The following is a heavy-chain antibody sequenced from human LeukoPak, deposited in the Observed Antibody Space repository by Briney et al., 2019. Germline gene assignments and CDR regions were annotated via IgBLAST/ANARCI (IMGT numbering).Heavy chain of an antibody. V-gene: IGHV4-59*12. CDR2: VYYSGST. CDR3: ARGRIQLWLLGNYYYYYYMDV. D-gene: IGHD5-18*01. Sequence: SETLSLTCSVSGGSISNYYWSWIRQPPGKGLEWIGYVYYSGSTKYNPSLKSRVTLSVDTSKNQFSLKLSSVTAADTAVYYCARGRIQLWLLGNYYYYYYMDVWGKGTTVTVSS. CDR1: GGSISNYY. J-gene: IGHJ6*03.